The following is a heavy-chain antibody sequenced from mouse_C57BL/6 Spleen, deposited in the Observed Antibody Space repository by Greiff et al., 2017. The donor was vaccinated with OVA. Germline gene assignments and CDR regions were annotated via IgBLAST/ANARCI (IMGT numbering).Heavy chain of an antibody. CDR1: GYSITSGYY. CDR3: ARVTTVVAWYFDV. Sequence: EVKLQESGPGLVKPSQSLSLTCSVTGYSITSGYYWNWIRQFPGNKLEWMGYISYDGSNNYNPSLKNRISITRDTSKNQFFLKLNSVTTEDTATYYCARVTTVVAWYFDVWGTGTTVTVSS. CDR2: ISYDGSN. D-gene: IGHD1-1*01. J-gene: IGHJ1*03. V-gene: IGHV3-6*01.